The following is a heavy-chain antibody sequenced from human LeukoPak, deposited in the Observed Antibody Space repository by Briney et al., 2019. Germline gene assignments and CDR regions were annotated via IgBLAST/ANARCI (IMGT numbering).Heavy chain of an antibody. J-gene: IGHJ4*02. CDR2: ISISGSTT. CDR1: GFIFSDYY. Sequence: GGSLRLSCEGSGFIFSDYYMSWMRQAPGKGLEWVSYISISGSTTKYAESVKGRFTISRDNAKNSLYLQMNSLRAEDTAVYYCARDPTNYSGYDSWGQGTLVTVSS. D-gene: IGHD5-12*01. V-gene: IGHV3-11*04. CDR3: ARDPTNYSGYDS.